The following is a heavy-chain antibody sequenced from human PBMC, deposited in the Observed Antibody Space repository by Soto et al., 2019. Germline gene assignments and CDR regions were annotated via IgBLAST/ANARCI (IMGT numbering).Heavy chain of an antibody. Sequence: QVQVVQSGAEVKRPGSSVNVSCKASGGYFNNRQTLNSYPISWFRQAPGQGLEWMGGIIPLFGTTNYAQRFQGRVTITADKSPSTTYLELKNVTSDDTAVYYWAKSWGGEIYSYYYAMDVWGQGTTVTVSS. D-gene: IGHD3-16*01. CDR2: IIPLFGTT. CDR1: GGYFNNRQTLNSYP. CDR3: AKSWGGEIYSYYYAMDV. J-gene: IGHJ6*02. V-gene: IGHV1-69*06.